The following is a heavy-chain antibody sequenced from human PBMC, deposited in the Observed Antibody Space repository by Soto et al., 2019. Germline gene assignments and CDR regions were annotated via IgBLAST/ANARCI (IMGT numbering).Heavy chain of an antibody. CDR3: AREPRIAAAGRWIWYFDY. V-gene: IGHV4-59*01. J-gene: IGHJ4*02. CDR2: IYYSGST. Sequence: SETLSLTSTVSGGSISSYYWSWIRQPPEKGPEWIGYIYYSGSTNYNPSLKSRVPISVDTSKNQFSLKLSAVTAADTAVYYCAREPRIAAAGRWIWYFDYSGQGTLLNVSS. CDR1: GGSISSYY. D-gene: IGHD6-13*01.